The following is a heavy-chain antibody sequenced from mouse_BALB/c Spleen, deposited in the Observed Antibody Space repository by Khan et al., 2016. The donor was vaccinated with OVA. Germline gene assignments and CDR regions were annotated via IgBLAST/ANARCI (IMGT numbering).Heavy chain of an antibody. CDR1: GFSLTSYG. CDR2: IWAGGST. D-gene: IGHD2-1*01. Sequence: QVQLKESGPGLVAPSQSLSITCTVSGFSLTSYGVHWVRQPPGKGLEWLGTIWAGGSTNYNSALMSRLSIIKDNSKSQVFLKMNSLQTDDTDIYYCAREVYYGNRYYFDYWGQGTTLTVSS. J-gene: IGHJ2*01. CDR3: AREVYYGNRYYFDY. V-gene: IGHV2-9*02.